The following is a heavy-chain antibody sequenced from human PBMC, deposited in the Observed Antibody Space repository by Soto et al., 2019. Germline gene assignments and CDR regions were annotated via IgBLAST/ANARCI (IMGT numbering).Heavy chain of an antibody. V-gene: IGHV1-18*01. CDR1: GYTFTSYS. J-gene: IGHJ4*03. Sequence: QVQLLQSGAEVKEPGASVKVSCKTSGYTFTSYSMNWMRQAPGQGLEWMGWITTHNGKTNYAQNHQSRVTMTTNTSTSTAYMELRSLRSDETAVYYCARSCRVGSCYFIYWGQGTLVTVSS. CDR2: ITTHNGKT. CDR3: ARSCRVGSCYFIY. D-gene: IGHD2-15*01.